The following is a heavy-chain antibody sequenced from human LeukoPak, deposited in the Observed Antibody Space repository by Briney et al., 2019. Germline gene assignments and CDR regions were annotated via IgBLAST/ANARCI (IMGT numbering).Heavy chain of an antibody. V-gene: IGHV4-4*07. Sequence: SETLSLTCTLSVGSPSSYYWSWIRPPAEKGLEWVGRIYTSGSTNYTPSLKSRVTMSVDTSKNQFSLKLSSVTAADTAVYYCARDAGSPRSVDIWGQATMVTV. D-gene: IGHD1-26*01. J-gene: IGHJ3*02. CDR1: VGSPSSYY. CDR2: IYTSGST. CDR3: ARDAGSPRSVDI.